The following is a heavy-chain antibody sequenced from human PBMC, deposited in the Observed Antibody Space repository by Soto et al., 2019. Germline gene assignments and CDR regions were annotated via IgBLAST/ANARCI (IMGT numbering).Heavy chain of an antibody. Sequence: GASVKVSCKASGGTFSSYAISWVRQAPGQGLEWMGGIIPIFGTANYAQKFQGRVTITADESTSTAYMELSSLRSEDTAVYYCARDSSSGWYGNWFDPWGQGTLVTVSS. CDR1: GGTFSSYA. J-gene: IGHJ5*02. D-gene: IGHD6-19*01. V-gene: IGHV1-69*13. CDR2: IIPIFGTA. CDR3: ARDSSSGWYGNWFDP.